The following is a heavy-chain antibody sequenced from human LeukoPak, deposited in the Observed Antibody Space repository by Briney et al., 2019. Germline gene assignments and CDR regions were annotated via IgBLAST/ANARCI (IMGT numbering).Heavy chain of an antibody. D-gene: IGHD3-16*01. CDR2: IHSSGTS. CDR1: DDSIDSVSYY. V-gene: IGHV4-61*02. Sequence: PSQTLSLTCRVSDDSIDSVSYYLHWIPQAPGKGLEWIGRIHSSGTSNSNPSLKSRVPMSVDTSKKGFSLKVDSVDAADTATYFCGRDGGLDITGHAALHIWGPGTTVIVSS. CDR3: GRDGGLDITGHAALHI. J-gene: IGHJ3*02.